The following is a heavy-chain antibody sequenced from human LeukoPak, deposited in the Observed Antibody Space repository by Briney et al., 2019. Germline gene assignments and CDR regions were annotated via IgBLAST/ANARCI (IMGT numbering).Heavy chain of an antibody. CDR3: ATDRTESTIFGVVNWFDP. CDR2: FDPEDGET. CDR1: GYTLTELS. J-gene: IGHJ5*02. D-gene: IGHD3-3*01. Sequence: ASVKVSCKVSGYTLTELSMHWVRQAPGKGLEWMGGFDPEDGETIYAQKFQGRVTMTVDTSTDTAYMELSSLRSEDTAVYYCATDRTESTIFGVVNWFDPWGQGTLVTVSS. V-gene: IGHV1-24*01.